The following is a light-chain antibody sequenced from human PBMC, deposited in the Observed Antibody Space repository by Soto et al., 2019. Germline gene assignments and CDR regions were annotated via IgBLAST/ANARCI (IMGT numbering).Light chain of an antibody. Sequence: EIVLTQSPGTLSLSPGERATLSCRASQSVTSSYLAWYQLKPGQAPRLVIYGASSRATGIPDRFSGSGSGTDFTLTISRPEPEDFAVYSCQQYSSSPWTFGQGTKVEIQ. CDR2: GAS. CDR1: QSVTSSY. V-gene: IGKV3-20*01. CDR3: QQYSSSPWT. J-gene: IGKJ1*01.